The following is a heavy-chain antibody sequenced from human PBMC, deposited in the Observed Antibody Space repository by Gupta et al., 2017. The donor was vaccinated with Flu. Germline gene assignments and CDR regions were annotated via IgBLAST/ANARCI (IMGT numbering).Heavy chain of an antibody. CDR2: IKQDGSEK. D-gene: IGHD2-15*01. CDR3: AREYCSGGSCYEPYYYYGMDV. CDR1: GFTFSSYW. J-gene: IGHJ6*02. V-gene: IGHV3-7*04. Sequence: EVQLVESGGGLVQPGGSLRLFCAASGFTFSSYWMSWVRQAPGKGLEWVANIKQDGSEKYYVDSVKGRFTISRDNAKNSLYLQMNSLRAEDTAVYYCAREYCSGGSCYEPYYYYGMDVWGQGTTVTVSS.